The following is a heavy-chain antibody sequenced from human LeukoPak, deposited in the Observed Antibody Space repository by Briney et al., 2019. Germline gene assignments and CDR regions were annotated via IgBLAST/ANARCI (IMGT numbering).Heavy chain of an antibody. D-gene: IGHD6-19*01. Sequence: PGGSLRLSCAASGFTFSSYGMHWVRQAPGKGLEWVAVIWYDGSNKYYADSVKGRFTISRDNSKNTLYLQMNSLRAEDTAVYYCAREGLAVAYLYSWFDPWGQGTLVTVSS. CDR1: GFTFSSYG. J-gene: IGHJ5*02. V-gene: IGHV3-33*08. CDR3: AREGLAVAYLYSWFDP. CDR2: IWYDGSNK.